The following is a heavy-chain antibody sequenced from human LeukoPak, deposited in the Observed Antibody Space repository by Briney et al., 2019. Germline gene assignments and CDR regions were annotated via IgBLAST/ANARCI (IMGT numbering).Heavy chain of an antibody. CDR3: AGVRGASYYYYYMDV. D-gene: IGHD3-10*01. V-gene: IGHV4-61*02. Sequence: SETLSLTCTVSGGSISSGSYYWSWIRQPAGKGLEWIGRIYTSGSTNYNPSLKSRVTISVDTSKNQFSLKLSSVTAADTAVYYCAGVRGASYYYYYMDVWGKGTTVTISS. CDR1: GGSISSGSYY. J-gene: IGHJ6*03. CDR2: IYTSGST.